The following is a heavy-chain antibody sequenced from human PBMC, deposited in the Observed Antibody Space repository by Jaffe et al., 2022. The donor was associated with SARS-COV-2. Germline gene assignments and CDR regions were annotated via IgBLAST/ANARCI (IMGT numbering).Heavy chain of an antibody. V-gene: IGHV3-21*01. CDR2: ISSSSSYI. CDR3: ARDGATGSGGRWYYYYGMDV. CDR1: GFTFSSYS. D-gene: IGHD3-16*01. J-gene: IGHJ6*02. Sequence: EVQLVESGGGLVKPGGSLRLSCAASGFTFSSYSMNWVRQAPGKGLEWVSSISSSSSYIYYADSVKGRFTISRDNAKNSLYLQMNSLRAEDTAVYYCARDGATGSGGRWYYYYGMDVWGQGTTVTVSS.